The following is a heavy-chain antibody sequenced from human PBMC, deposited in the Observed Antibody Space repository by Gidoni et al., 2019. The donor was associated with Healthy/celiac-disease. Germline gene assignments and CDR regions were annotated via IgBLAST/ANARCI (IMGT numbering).Heavy chain of an antibody. Sequence: EVQLVESGGGVVRPGGSLRLSCAASGFTFDDYGMSWVRQAPGKGLEWVSGINWNGGSTGYADSVKGRFTISRDNAKNSLYLQMNSLRAEDTALYHCARIRGGWELRDAFDIWGQGTMATVSS. CDR2: INWNGGST. D-gene: IGHD1-26*01. V-gene: IGHV3-20*01. CDR1: GFTFDDYG. CDR3: ARIRGGWELRDAFDI. J-gene: IGHJ3*02.